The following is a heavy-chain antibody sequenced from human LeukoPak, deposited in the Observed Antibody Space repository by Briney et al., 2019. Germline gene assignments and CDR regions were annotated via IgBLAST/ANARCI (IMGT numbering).Heavy chain of an antibody. V-gene: IGHV3-11*05. D-gene: IGHD3-10*01. CDR2: ISSSSSYT. J-gene: IGHJ4*02. CDR1: GFTLSDYY. CDR3: ARDQSYYGSGSYSN. Sequence: GGSLRLSCAASGFTLSDYYMSWIRQAPGKGLEWVSYISSSSSYTDYADSVKGRFTISRDNAKNSLYLQMNSLRAEDTAVYYCARDQSYYGSGSYSNWGQGTLVTVSS.